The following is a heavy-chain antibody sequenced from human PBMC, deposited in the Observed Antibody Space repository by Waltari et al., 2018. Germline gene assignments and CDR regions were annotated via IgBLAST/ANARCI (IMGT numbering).Heavy chain of an antibody. CDR2: IYDSGST. CDR3: ARVSRSFDWLHGMDV. V-gene: IGHV4-39*01. D-gene: IGHD3-9*01. Sequence: GLVKPSETLSLTCTVSGGSISISGYYWGWIRQPPGKGLEWIGSIYDSGSTYYTPSLNSRVTMSVDTSKNQFFLNLSPATAADTAVYYCARVSRSFDWLHGMDVWGQGTTVTVSS. CDR1: GGSISISGYY. J-gene: IGHJ6*02.